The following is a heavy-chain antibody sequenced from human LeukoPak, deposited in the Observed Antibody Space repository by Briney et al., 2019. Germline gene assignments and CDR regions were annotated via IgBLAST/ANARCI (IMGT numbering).Heavy chain of an antibody. CDR1: GYTFTSYY. V-gene: IGHV1-46*01. CDR3: ASSGTYYYDSSGYYVY. Sequence: ASVKVSCKASGYTFTSYYMHWVRQAPGQGLEWMGIINPSGGSTSYAQKLQGRVTMTRDMSTSTVYMELSSLRSEGTAVYYCASSGTYYYDSSGYYVYWGQGTLVTVSS. CDR2: INPSGGST. J-gene: IGHJ4*02. D-gene: IGHD3-22*01.